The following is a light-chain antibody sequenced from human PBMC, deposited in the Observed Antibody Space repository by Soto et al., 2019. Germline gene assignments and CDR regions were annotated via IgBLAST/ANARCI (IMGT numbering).Light chain of an antibody. CDR2: AAS. CDR3: QQYYSYPWT. Sequence: ALRMTQSPSSLSASTGDRVTITCRVSQGISSYLAWYQQKPGKAPKLLIYAASTLQSGVPSRFSGSGSGTDFTLTISCLQSEDFATYYCQQYYSYPWTFDQGTKVDIK. V-gene: IGKV1-8*01. CDR1: QGISSY. J-gene: IGKJ1*01.